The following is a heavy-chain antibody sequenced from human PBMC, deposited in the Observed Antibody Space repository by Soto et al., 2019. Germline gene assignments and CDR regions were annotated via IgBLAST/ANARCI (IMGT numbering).Heavy chain of an antibody. CDR3: ARGREQWLVDAFDI. Sequence: SETLSLTCAAYGGSFSGYYWSWIRQPPGKGLEWIGELNPSGSTNYHPSLNSRVTISSDTSKNQLSLRLNSVTAADTALYYCARGREQWLVDAFDIWGQGTMVTVSS. D-gene: IGHD6-19*01. J-gene: IGHJ3*02. CDR1: GGSFSGYY. V-gene: IGHV4-34*01. CDR2: LNPSGST.